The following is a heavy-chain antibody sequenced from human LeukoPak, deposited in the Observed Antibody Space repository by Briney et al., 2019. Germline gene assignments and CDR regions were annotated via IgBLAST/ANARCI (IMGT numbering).Heavy chain of an antibody. V-gene: IGHV1-46*01. CDR3: ARDPYMTTVTTVRGMDV. D-gene: IGHD4-11*01. J-gene: IGHJ6*02. CDR1: GYTXTSYY. CDR2: INPSGGST. Sequence: ASVKVSCKASGYTXTSYYMHWVRQAPGQGLEWMGIINPSGGSTSYAQKFQGRVTMTRDTSTSTVYMELSSLRSEDTAVYYCARDPYMTTVTTVRGMDVWGQGTTVTVSS.